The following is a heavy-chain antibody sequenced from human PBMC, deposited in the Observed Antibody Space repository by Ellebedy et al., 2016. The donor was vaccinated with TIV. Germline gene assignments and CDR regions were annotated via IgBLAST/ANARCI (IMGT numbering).Heavy chain of an antibody. CDR2: INQDGRQK. Sequence: GESLKISCTASRFTFSSYWMSWVRQAPGKGLEWVANINQDGRQKYYVDSVKGRFTISRDNVKNSLYLQVNSLSAEDTAVYYWATDGSYGDYLSPQHAFTIWGQGTMVTVSS. CDR1: RFTFSSYW. J-gene: IGHJ3*02. V-gene: IGHV3-7*01. D-gene: IGHD4-17*01. CDR3: ATDGSYGDYLSPQHAFTI.